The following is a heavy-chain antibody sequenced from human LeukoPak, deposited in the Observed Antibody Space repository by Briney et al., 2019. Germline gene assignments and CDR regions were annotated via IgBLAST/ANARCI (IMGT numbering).Heavy chain of an antibody. D-gene: IGHD3-10*01. CDR1: GGSFSGYY. Sequence: SETLSLTCAVYGGSFSGYYWNWIRQPPGKGLEWIGEMNHSGSTNYNPSLKSRVTISVDTSKNPFSLKMTSVTAADTAVYYCARGQPHMVRGVLRSNWIDAWGRGTLVTVSS. CDR2: MNHSGST. V-gene: IGHV4-34*01. J-gene: IGHJ5*02. CDR3: ARGQPHMVRGVLRSNWIDA.